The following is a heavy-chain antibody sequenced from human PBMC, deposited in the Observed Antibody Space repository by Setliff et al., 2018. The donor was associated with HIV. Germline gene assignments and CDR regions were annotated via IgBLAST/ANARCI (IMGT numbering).Heavy chain of an antibody. CDR1: GFTVSSNY. Sequence: GGSLRLSCAASGFTVSSNYMSWVRQAPGKGLEWVSVIYGGSTTHYADSVKGRFTISRDNSKNTVYLQMNSLRVEDTAVYYCARDRGDSYYDFWSNYAHFDYWGQGTLVTVSS. CDR2: IYGGSTT. J-gene: IGHJ4*02. D-gene: IGHD3-3*01. CDR3: ARDRGDSYYDFWSNYAHFDY. V-gene: IGHV3-66*02.